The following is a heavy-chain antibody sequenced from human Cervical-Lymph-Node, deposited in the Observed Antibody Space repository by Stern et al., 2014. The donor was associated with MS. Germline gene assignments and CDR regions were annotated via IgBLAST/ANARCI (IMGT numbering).Heavy chain of an antibody. J-gene: IGHJ4*02. CDR1: GDSISSYTHY. CDR3: AKHACTGAACPFDL. D-gene: IGHD2-8*02. V-gene: IGHV4-39*01. CDR2: VYDSGTP. Sequence: VQLVESGPGLVKPSETLSLTCAVSGDSISSYTHYWAWIRQPPGKGLEWIGSVYDSGTPYYTPPHKSPVPISVDTPKNHFPLGLNAVTAADTAVYYCAKHACTGAACPFDLWGQGTLVTVSS.